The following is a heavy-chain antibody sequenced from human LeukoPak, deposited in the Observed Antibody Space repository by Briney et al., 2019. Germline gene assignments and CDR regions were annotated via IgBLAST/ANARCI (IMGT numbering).Heavy chain of an antibody. CDR3: ARGGYCGGDCYFYY. CDR1: GGSISSYY. J-gene: IGHJ4*02. V-gene: IGHV4-59*08. Sequence: SETLSLTCTVSGGSISSYYWSWIRQPPGKGLEWIGYLYYSGNTNYNPSLKSRVTISVDTSKNQFSLKLSSVTAADTAVYYCARGGYCGGDCYFYYWGQGTLVTVSS. CDR2: LYYSGNT. D-gene: IGHD2-21*02.